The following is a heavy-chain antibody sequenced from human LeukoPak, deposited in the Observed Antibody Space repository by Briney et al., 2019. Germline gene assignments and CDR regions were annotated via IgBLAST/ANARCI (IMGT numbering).Heavy chain of an antibody. CDR1: GFTLSNYA. Sequence: GGSLRLSCAASGFTLSNYAMNWVRQAPGKGLGLVAVISHDGSNKYYADSVKGRLTISRDNSKNTLYLQMNSLRTEDTAVYYCARGFDPRYYYYGMDVWGQGTTVTVSS. V-gene: IGHV3-30-3*01. CDR2: ISHDGSNK. CDR3: ARGFDPRYYYYGMDV. J-gene: IGHJ6*02.